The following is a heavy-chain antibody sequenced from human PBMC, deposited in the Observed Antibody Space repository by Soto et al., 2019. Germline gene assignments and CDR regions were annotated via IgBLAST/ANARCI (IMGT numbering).Heavy chain of an antibody. CDR3: AKGESEKQVWLHWLDP. CDR1: GFTFSSYA. Sequence: PGGSLRLSCAASGFTFSSYAMTWVRQAPGKGLEWLSVISGSGGSTNYADSVKGRFTISRDNAKNTLYLQMNSLRAEDTAVYYCAKGESEKQVWLHWLDPWGQGTLVTVSS. CDR2: ISGSGGST. J-gene: IGHJ5*02. D-gene: IGHD3-22*01. V-gene: IGHV3-23*01.